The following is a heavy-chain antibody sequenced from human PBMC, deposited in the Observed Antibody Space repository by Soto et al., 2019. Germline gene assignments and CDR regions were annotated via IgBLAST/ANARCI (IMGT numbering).Heavy chain of an antibody. CDR2: IYYSGST. CDR3: ARAKAPPYSSSWYWFDP. J-gene: IGHJ5*02. V-gene: IGHV4-59*08. CDR1: GGSISSYY. Sequence: ASETLSLTCTVSGGSISSYYWSWIRQPPGKGLEWIGYIYYSGSTNYNPSLKSRVTISVDTSKNQFSLKLSSVTAADMAVYYCARAKAPPYSSSWYWFDPWGQGTLVTV. D-gene: IGHD6-13*01.